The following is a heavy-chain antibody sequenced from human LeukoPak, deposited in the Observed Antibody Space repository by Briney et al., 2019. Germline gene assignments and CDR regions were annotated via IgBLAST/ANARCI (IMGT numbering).Heavy chain of an antibody. D-gene: IGHD3-10*01. Sequence: PGGSLRLSCPASGFTVSSNYMSWVRQAPGKVLEWVSGINWNSGSTGYANSVKGRFTISRDNAKNSLYLQMNSLRAEDTALYYCARRRVTFVRGVDITSYYFDYWGQGTLVTVSS. CDR3: ARRRVTFVRGVDITSYYFDY. CDR1: GFTVSSNY. CDR2: INWNSGST. V-gene: IGHV3-20*04. J-gene: IGHJ4*02.